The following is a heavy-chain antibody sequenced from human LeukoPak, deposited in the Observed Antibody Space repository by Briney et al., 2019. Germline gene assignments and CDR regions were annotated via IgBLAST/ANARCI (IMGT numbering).Heavy chain of an antibody. CDR3: ATYSSSWYYFDY. D-gene: IGHD6-13*01. CDR2: INPNSGGT. CDR1: GYTFTGYY. V-gene: IGHV1-2*02. J-gene: IGHJ4*02. Sequence: ASVKVSFKASGYTFTGYYIHWVRQAPGQGLEWMGWINPNSGGTDYAQKFQGRVTMTRDTSISTAYMELSRLRSDDTAMYYCATYSSSWYYFDYWGQGTLVTVSS.